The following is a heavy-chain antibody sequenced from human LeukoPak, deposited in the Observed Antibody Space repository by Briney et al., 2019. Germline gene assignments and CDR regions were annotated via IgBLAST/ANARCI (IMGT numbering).Heavy chain of an antibody. CDR2: ISGSGGST. CDR1: GFTFSSYA. CDR3: ANDNGGTNWFDP. Sequence: GGSLRLSCAASGFTFSSYAISWVRQAPGKGLEWVSAISGSGGSTYYADSVKGRFTISRDNSKNTLYLQMNSLRAEGTAVYYCANDNGGTNWFDPWGQGTLVAVSS. J-gene: IGHJ5*02. V-gene: IGHV3-23*01.